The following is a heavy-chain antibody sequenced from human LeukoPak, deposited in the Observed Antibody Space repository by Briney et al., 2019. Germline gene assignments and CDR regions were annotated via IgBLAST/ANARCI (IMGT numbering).Heavy chain of an antibody. CDR1: GYTFTGYY. CDR2: INPNSGGT. Sequence: ASVKVSCKASGYTFTGYYTHWVRQAPGQGLEWMGWINPNSGGTNYAQKFQGRVTMTRDTSISTAYMELSRLRSDDTAVYYCARGASGWYFVDYFDYWGQGTLVTVSS. D-gene: IGHD6-19*01. V-gene: IGHV1-2*02. CDR3: ARGASGWYFVDYFDY. J-gene: IGHJ4*02.